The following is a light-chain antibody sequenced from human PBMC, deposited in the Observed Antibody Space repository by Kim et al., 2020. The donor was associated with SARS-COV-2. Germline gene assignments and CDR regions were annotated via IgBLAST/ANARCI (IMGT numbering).Light chain of an antibody. CDR1: QGISRY. V-gene: IGKV1-5*03. CDR2: KSS. Sequence: DIQMTQSPSTLSASVGDTVTITCRASQGISRYLAWYQQKPGQAPRLLIYKSSTLQTGVPSRFSGSGSGTEFTLTISSLQSDDFATYYCQECDSNLLAFGGGTKVDIK. CDR3: QECDSNLLA. J-gene: IGKJ4*01.